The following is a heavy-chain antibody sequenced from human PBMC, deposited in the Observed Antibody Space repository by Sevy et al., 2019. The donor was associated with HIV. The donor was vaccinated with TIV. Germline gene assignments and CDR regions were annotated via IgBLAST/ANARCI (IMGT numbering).Heavy chain of an antibody. V-gene: IGHV3-49*03. CDR1: GFTFGDYA. Sequence: GGSLRLSCTASGFTFGDYAMSWLRQAPGKGLEWVGFIKSKTYGGTTEYAASVKGRFTISRDDSKGIAYLQMNSLKTEVTALYYCSRVQGTISPYNYFGMDVWGQGTTVTVSS. CDR2: IKSKTYGGTT. D-gene: IGHD3-3*01. J-gene: IGHJ6*02. CDR3: SRVQGTISPYNYFGMDV.